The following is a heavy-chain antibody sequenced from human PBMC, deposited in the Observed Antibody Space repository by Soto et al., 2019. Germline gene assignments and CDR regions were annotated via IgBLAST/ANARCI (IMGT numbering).Heavy chain of an antibody. V-gene: IGHV1-8*01. CDR1: GYTFTSYG. CDR2: MNPNSGNT. D-gene: IGHD2-15*01. J-gene: IGHJ6*02. Sequence: ASVKVSCKASGYTFTSYGINWVRQATGQGLEWMGWMNPNSGNTGYAQKFQGRVTMTRNTSISTAYMELSSLRSEDTAVYYCARGGVVTPYYYYGMDVWGQGTTVNVSS. CDR3: ARGGVVTPYYYYGMDV.